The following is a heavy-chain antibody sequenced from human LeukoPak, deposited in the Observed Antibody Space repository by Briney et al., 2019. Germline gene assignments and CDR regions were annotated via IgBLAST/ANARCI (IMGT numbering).Heavy chain of an antibody. V-gene: IGHV4-59*01. Sequence: SETLSLTCTVSGVSISSYYWSWIRQPPGKGLEWIGYIYYNGNTNYNPSLKSRVTISADTSKNQFSLKLSSVTAADTAVYYCARQAAARPYYFDYWGQGTLVTVSS. CDR3: ARQAAARPYYFDY. D-gene: IGHD6-13*01. CDR1: GVSISSYY. J-gene: IGHJ4*02. CDR2: IYYNGNT.